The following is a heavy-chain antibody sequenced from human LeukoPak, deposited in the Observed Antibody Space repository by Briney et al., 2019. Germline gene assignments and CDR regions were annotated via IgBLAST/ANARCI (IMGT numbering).Heavy chain of an antibody. CDR1: GYTFTSYY. CDR2: INPSGDST. CDR3: ARAQGPHTFDY. V-gene: IGHV1-46*01. Sequence: ASVKVSCKASGYTFTSYYMHWVRQAPGQGLEWMGIINPSGDSTSYAQKFQGRVTMTRDTSTSTVYMELSSLRSEDTAVYYCARAQGPHTFDYWGQGTLVTVSS. J-gene: IGHJ4*02.